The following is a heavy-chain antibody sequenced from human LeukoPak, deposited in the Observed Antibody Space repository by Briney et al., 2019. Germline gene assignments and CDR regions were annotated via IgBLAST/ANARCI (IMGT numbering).Heavy chain of an antibody. J-gene: IGHJ4*02. CDR1: GFIFSSYG. CDR2: ISSSSSTI. Sequence: GGTLRLSCAASGFIFSSYGMSWVRQAPGKGLQWVSYISSSSSTIYYADSVKGRFTISRDNAKNSLYLQMNSLRAEDTAVYYCARALWFGETFPAYWGQGTLVTVSS. CDR3: ARALWFGETFPAY. D-gene: IGHD3-10*01. V-gene: IGHV3-48*01.